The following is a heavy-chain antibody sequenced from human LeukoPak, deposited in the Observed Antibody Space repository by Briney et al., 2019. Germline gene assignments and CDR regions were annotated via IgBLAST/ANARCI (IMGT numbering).Heavy chain of an antibody. CDR3: ASRMAPMVGFQN. Sequence: KPSETLSLTCAVYGGSFSGYYWSWIRQPPGKGLEWIGEINHSGSTNYNPSLKSRVTISVDTSKNQFSLKLSSVTAADTAVYYCASRMAPMVGFQNGGQGTLVTVS. J-gene: IGHJ1*01. V-gene: IGHV4-34*01. D-gene: IGHD2-8*01. CDR1: GGSFSGYY. CDR2: INHSGST.